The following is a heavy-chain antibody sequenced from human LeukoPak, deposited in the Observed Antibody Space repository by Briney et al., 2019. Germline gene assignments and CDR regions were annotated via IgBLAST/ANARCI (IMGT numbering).Heavy chain of an antibody. CDR3: ARSSRRDDAFDI. CDR1: GYTFTNYV. V-gene: IGHV1-18*01. Sequence: GASVKASCKASGYTFTNYVILWVRQAAAQALERMGWISADNGNTNYAQKLQGRVTMTTDTCTSTAYMELRSLRSDDTAVYYCARSSRRDDAFDIWGQGTMVTVSS. J-gene: IGHJ3*02. CDR2: ISADNGNT.